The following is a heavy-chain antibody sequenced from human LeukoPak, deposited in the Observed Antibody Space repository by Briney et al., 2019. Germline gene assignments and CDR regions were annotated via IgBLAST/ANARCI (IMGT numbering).Heavy chain of an antibody. Sequence: SETLSLTCTVSGGSISSGSYYWSWIRQPAGKGLEWIGHIYTSGSTNYNPSLKSRVTMSVDTSKNQFSLKLSSVTAADTAVFYCARGGSKAAGTFDYWGQGTLVTVFS. V-gene: IGHV4-61*09. J-gene: IGHJ4*02. CDR3: ARGGSKAAGTFDY. CDR1: GGSISSGSYY. D-gene: IGHD6-13*01. CDR2: IYTSGST.